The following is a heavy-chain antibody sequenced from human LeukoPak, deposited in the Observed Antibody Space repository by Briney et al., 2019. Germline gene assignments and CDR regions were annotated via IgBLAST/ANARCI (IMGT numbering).Heavy chain of an antibody. Sequence: GGSLRLSCAASGFTFSSYATSWVRQAPGKGLEWVSALSGSGGSTYYADSVKGRFTISRDNSKNTLYLQMNSLRAEDTAVYYCAHGAMYQLDYWGQGTLVTVSS. CDR1: GFTFSSYA. D-gene: IGHD2-2*01. J-gene: IGHJ4*02. V-gene: IGHV3-23*01. CDR2: LSGSGGST. CDR3: AHGAMYQLDY.